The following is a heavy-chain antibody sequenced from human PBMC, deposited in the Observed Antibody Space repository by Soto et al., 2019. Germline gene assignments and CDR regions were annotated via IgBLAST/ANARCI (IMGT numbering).Heavy chain of an antibody. V-gene: IGHV4-39*01. CDR1: GGSISSISYY. Sequence: SETLSLTCTVSGGSISSISYYWGWIRQPPGKGLEWIGSIYYSGSTYYNPSLKSRVTISVDTSKNQFSLKLSSVTAADTAVYYCARDYYGSGSYYKHDYYYGMDVWGQGTTVTVSS. CDR2: IYYSGST. J-gene: IGHJ6*02. CDR3: ARDYYGSGSYYKHDYYYGMDV. D-gene: IGHD3-10*01.